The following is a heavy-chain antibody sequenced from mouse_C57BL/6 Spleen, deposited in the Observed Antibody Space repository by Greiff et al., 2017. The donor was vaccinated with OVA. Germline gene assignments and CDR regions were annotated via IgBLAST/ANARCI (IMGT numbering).Heavy chain of an antibody. V-gene: IGHV6-6*01. CDR3: TVYSNYAMDY. J-gene: IGHJ4*01. CDR1: GFPFRDAW. CDR2: IRNKANHHAT. D-gene: IGHD2-5*01. Sequence: EVKLVESGGGLVQPGGSMKLSCAASGFPFRDAWMDWVRPSPEKGLECVAAIRNKANHHATSYAESVKGRFTISRDDSKSSVYLQMNSLRAEDTGIYYCTVYSNYAMDYWGQGTSVTVSS.